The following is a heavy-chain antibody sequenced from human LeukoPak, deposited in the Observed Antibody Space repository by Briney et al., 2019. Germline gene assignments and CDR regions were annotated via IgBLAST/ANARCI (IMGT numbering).Heavy chain of an antibody. CDR1: GLTFSSYE. CDR3: ERWGGSGTFWDGFDI. J-gene: IGHJ3*02. Sequence: GGSLRLSCAASGLTFSSYEMNWVRQAPGKGLKWVSYISSSGSTIYYADSVKGRFTISRDNAKNSLYLQMNSLRVEDTAVYYCERWGGSGTFWDGFDIWGQGTMVTVSS. CDR2: ISSSGSTI. D-gene: IGHD3-10*01. V-gene: IGHV3-48*03.